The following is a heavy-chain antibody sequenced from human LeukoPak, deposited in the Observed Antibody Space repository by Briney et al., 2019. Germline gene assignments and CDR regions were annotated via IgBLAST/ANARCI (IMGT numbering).Heavy chain of an antibody. Sequence: TSETLSLTCTVSGGSISSYYWSWIRQPPGKGLEWIGYIYYSGSTNYNPSLKSRVTISVDTSKNQFSLKLSSVTAADTAVYYCARGSGYSYGYRYYFDYWGQGTLVTVSS. D-gene: IGHD5-18*01. J-gene: IGHJ4*02. CDR1: GGSISSYY. V-gene: IGHV4-59*12. CDR2: IYYSGST. CDR3: ARGSGYSYGYRYYFDY.